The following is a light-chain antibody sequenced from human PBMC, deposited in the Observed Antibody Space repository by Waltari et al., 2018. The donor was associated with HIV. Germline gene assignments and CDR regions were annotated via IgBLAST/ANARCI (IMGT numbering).Light chain of an antibody. CDR3: SSYAGPNHLL. J-gene: IGLJ2*01. CDR2: GVN. CDR1: SRDVGAYNF. V-gene: IGLV2-8*01. Sequence: QSALTQPPSASGSPGQSVTFSCTGTSRDVGAYNFVSWYQQHPGNAPKLIIYGVNQRPSGVPDRVSGSKSGNTASLTVSGLQADDEADYYCSSYAGPNHLLFGGGTKLTVL.